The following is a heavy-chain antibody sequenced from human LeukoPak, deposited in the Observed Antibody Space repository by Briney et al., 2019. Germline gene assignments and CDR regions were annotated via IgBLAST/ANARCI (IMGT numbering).Heavy chain of an antibody. CDR2: ISYDGNNK. D-gene: IGHD6-13*01. CDR1: GFTFSSYA. CDR3: ARPPTRSSSEYYFDY. J-gene: IGHJ4*02. Sequence: PGRSLRLSCAASGFTFSSYAMHWVRQAPGKGLEWVAVISYDGNNKYYADSVKGRFTISRDNSKNTLYLQMNSLRAEDTAVYYCARPPTRSSSEYYFDYWGQGTLVTVSP. V-gene: IGHV3-30-3*01.